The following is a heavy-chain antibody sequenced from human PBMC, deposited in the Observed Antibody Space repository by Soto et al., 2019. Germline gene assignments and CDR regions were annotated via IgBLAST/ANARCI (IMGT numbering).Heavy chain of an antibody. J-gene: IGHJ1*01. Sequence: PGGSLRLSCAASGFTFSSYCMHWVRQAPGKGLEWVAVIWYDGSNKYYADSVKGRFTISRDNSKNTLYLQMNSLRAEDTAVYYCALLDCSSTSCYAYFQHWGQGTLVTVSS. CDR1: GFTFSSYC. D-gene: IGHD2-2*01. V-gene: IGHV3-33*01. CDR3: ALLDCSSTSCYAYFQH. CDR2: IWYDGSNK.